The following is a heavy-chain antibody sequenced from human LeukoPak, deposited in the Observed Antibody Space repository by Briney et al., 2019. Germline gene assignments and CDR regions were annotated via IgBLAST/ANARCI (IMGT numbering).Heavy chain of an antibody. D-gene: IGHD2-2*02. J-gene: IGHJ5*02. Sequence: ASVKVSCKASGCTFTSYYMHWVQQAPGQGLEWMGIINPSGGSTTYAQKFQGRVTMTSDTSTRTVYMELSSLRSEDTAFYHCASTSCYNCYWFDPWGQGTLVTVSS. CDR1: GCTFTSYY. CDR2: INPSGGST. CDR3: ASTSCYNCYWFDP. V-gene: IGHV1-46*03.